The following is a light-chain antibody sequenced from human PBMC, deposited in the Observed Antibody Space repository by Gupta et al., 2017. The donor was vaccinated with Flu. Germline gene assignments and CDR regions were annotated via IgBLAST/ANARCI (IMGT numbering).Light chain of an antibody. Sequence: PSTLSASIGDRVTSTCRASQSITNWLAWYQQKPGKAPKLLIYKASNLEGGVPSTFSGSGSGTEFTLIISSLQPDDFATYYCQHYSNYPLAFGGGTKVEIK. CDR2: KAS. V-gene: IGKV1-5*03. J-gene: IGKJ4*01. CDR3: QHYSNYPLA. CDR1: QSITNW.